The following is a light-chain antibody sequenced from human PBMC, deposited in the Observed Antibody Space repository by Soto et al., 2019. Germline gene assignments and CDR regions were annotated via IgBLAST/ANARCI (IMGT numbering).Light chain of an antibody. CDR3: QQYGSSPRT. V-gene: IGKV3-20*01. CDR1: QSVDLNY. Sequence: EIVLTQSPGTLSSSPGERATLSCRASQSVDLNYLAWYQQKPGQAPRLLIYGASNRATGIPVRFSGSGSGTDFTLTIGRLEPEDLAVYYCQQYGSSPRTFDQGTKVDIK. CDR2: GAS. J-gene: IGKJ1*01.